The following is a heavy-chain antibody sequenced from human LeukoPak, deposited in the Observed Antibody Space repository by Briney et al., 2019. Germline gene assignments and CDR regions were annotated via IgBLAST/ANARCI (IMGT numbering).Heavy chain of an antibody. CDR1: GFTFTNAW. Sequence: GGSLRLSCAGSGFTFTNAWINWVRQAPGKGLEWVGRIKRTVDGGTTEFAAPVQGRFAISRDDSKATVDLQMNSLQTEDTAMYYCTTDFWMGATDSWGLGTLVTVSS. J-gene: IGHJ4*02. CDR3: TTDFWMGATDS. D-gene: IGHD1-26*01. V-gene: IGHV3-15*01. CDR2: IKRTVDGGTT.